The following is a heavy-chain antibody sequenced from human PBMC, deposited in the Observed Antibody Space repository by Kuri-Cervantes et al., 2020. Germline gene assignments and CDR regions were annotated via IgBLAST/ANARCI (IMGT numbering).Heavy chain of an antibody. J-gene: IGHJ6*02. Sequence: SETLSLTCTVSGGSISSSSYYWGWIRQPPGKGLEWIGSIYYSGSIYYNPSLKSRVTISVDTSKNQFSLKLSSVTAADTAVYYCARPRLRPYYYGMDVWGQGTTVTVSS. CDR3: ARPRLRPYYYGMDV. V-gene: IGHV4-39*01. CDR2: IYYSGSI. D-gene: IGHD4-17*01. CDR1: GGSISSSSYY.